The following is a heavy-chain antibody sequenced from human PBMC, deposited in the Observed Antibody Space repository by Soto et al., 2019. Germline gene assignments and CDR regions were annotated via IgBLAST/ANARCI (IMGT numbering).Heavy chain of an antibody. V-gene: IGHV3-33*01. Sequence: QVDLVESGGGVVQPGKSLRLSCATSGFTFSEDAMHWVRQAPGKGLECVAVIWYDGSKKHYAYSVKGRFTISRDNSENTLFLQMNRLTADDTAGYGCAREVRHIVMFSGFDYWGQGALVTVSS. J-gene: IGHJ4*02. CDR2: IWYDGSKK. CDR3: AREVRHIVMFSGFDY. D-gene: IGHD3-10*01. CDR1: GFTFSEDA.